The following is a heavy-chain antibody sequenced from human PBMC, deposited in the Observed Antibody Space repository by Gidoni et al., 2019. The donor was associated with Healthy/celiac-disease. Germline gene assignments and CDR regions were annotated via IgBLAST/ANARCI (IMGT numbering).Heavy chain of an antibody. Sequence: QLQLQESGPGLVKPSETLSLTCTVSGGSIGSSSYYWGWIRQPPGKGLEWIGSLYYSGSTYYNPSLKSRVTISVDTSKNQFSLKLTSVTAADTAVYYCARQGWDLLNYFDSWGQGTLVTVSS. D-gene: IGHD1-26*01. J-gene: IGHJ4*02. CDR3: ARQGWDLLNYFDS. V-gene: IGHV4-39*01. CDR2: LYYSGST. CDR1: GGSIGSSSYY.